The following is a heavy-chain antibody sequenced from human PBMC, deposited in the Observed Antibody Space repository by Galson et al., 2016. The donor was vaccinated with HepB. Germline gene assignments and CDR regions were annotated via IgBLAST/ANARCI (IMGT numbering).Heavy chain of an antibody. D-gene: IGHD4-17*01. CDR1: GGFFRGYY. J-gene: IGHJ6*03. CDR3: ARGDNPDYGDYASAYYYMDV. V-gene: IGHV4-34*01. CDR2: INHSGST. Sequence: LSLTCGVSGGFFRGYYWSWIRQSPGRGLEWIGEINHSGSTNYNPSLESRVTISVDTSKNQFSLKLSSVTAADTVVYYCARGDNPDYGDYASAYYYMDVWGKGTTVTVSS.